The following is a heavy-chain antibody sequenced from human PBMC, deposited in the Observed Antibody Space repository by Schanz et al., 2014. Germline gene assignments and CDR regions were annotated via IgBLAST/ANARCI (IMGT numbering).Heavy chain of an antibody. D-gene: IGHD1-26*01. V-gene: IGHV3-48*03. CDR3: AKYGTGKGVSFEY. CDR2: LTGSGTTT. J-gene: IGHJ4*02. CDR1: GFTFSSYA. Sequence: EQLVESGGGAVQPGRSLRLSCAASGFTFSSYAVDWIRQAPGQGLEWVSALTGSGTTTYYADSVKGRFTISRDNAKNSLYLQMNSLTAEDTAVYYCAKYGTGKGVSFEYWGQGTLVTVSS.